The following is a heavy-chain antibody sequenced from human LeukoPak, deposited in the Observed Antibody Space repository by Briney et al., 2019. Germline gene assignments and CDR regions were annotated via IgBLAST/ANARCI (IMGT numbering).Heavy chain of an antibody. CDR3: AKDKGFTTGTVDSYFDY. V-gene: IGHV3-23*01. D-gene: IGHD1-1*01. CDR1: GFTFSSYA. Sequence: GGSLRLSCAASGFTFSSYAMSWVRQAPGKGPEWVSAISGSGGSTYYADSVKGRFTISRDNSKNTLYLQMDSLRAEDTAVYYCAKDKGFTTGTVDSYFDYWGQGTLVTVSS. CDR2: ISGSGGST. J-gene: IGHJ4*02.